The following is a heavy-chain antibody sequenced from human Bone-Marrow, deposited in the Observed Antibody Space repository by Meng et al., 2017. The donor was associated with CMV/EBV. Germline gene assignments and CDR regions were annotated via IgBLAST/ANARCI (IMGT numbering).Heavy chain of an antibody. Sequence: QPARQESGSGLVKPSETLSLTCTVSGGSISSSSYYWGWIRQPPGKGLEWIGSIYYSGSTYYNPSLKSRVTISVDTSKNQFSLKLSSVTAADTAVYYCARDEPQGVTPSKFDYWGQGTLVTVSS. CDR2: IYYSGST. CDR3: ARDEPQGVTPSKFDY. J-gene: IGHJ4*02. V-gene: IGHV4-39*07. CDR1: GGSISSSSYY. D-gene: IGHD4-23*01.